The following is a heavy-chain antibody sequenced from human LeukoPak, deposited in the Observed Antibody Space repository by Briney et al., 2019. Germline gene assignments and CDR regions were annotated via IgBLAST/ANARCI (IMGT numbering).Heavy chain of an antibody. CDR2: INHSGST. CDR1: GGSFSGYY. J-gene: IGHJ3*02. V-gene: IGHV4-34*01. CDR3: AGGPPLLLWFGELSGYAFDI. Sequence: SETLSLTCAVYGGSFSGYYWSWIRQPPGKGLEWIGEINHSGSTNYNPSLKSRVTISVDTSKNQFSLKLSSVTAADTAVYYCAGGPPLLLWFGELSGYAFDIWGQGTMVTVSS. D-gene: IGHD3-10*01.